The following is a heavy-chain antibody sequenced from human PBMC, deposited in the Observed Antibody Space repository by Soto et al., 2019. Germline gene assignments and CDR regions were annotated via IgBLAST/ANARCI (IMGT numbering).Heavy chain of an antibody. CDR3: VRAPYSSSWYYFDY. CDR2: ITIRTGNT. CDR1: GFTISGCS. D-gene: IGHD6-13*01. J-gene: IGHJ4*02. Sequence: PGGSLRLSCEASGFTISGCSMNWVRQAPGKGLEWLAYITIRTGNTVYADSVRGRFTISADNAKNSLYLQMNSLRVEDTAVYYCVRAPYSSSWYYFDYWGPGTLVTVSS. V-gene: IGHV3-48*01.